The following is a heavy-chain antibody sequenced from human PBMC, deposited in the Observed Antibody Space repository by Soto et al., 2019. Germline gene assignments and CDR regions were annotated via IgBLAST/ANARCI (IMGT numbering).Heavy chain of an antibody. J-gene: IGHJ3*02. CDR3: ARVVIQLWLLSAFDI. D-gene: IGHD5-18*01. V-gene: IGHV1-18*01. Sequence: VASVKVSCKASGYTFTSYGISWVRQAPGQGLEWMGWISAYNGNTNYAQKLQGRVTMTTDTSTSTAYMELRSLRSDDTALYYCARVVIQLWLLSAFDIWGQGTMVTVSS. CDR2: ISAYNGNT. CDR1: GYTFTSYG.